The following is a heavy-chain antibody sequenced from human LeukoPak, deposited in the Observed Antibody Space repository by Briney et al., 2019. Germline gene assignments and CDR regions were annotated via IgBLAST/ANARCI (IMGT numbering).Heavy chain of an antibody. CDR2: MNPNSGNT. CDR1: GYTFTSYD. V-gene: IGHV1-8*01. CDR3: ASVSDDSSGYYLGNWFDP. J-gene: IGHJ5*02. Sequence: ASVKVSCKASGYTFTSYDINWVRQATGQGLEWMGWMNPNSGNTGYAQKFQGRVTMTRNTSISTAYMELSSLRSEDTAVYYCASVSDDSSGYYLGNWFDPWGQGTLVTVSS. D-gene: IGHD3-22*01.